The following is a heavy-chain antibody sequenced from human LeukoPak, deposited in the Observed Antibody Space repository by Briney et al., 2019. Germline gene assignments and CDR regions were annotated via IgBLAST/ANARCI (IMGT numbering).Heavy chain of an antibody. J-gene: IGHJ4*02. V-gene: IGHV3-74*01. CDR1: GXTFSNHW. CDR2: IHSDGSST. D-gene: IGHD5-18*01. CDR3: TSDTVNTAVGIDY. Sequence: GGSLRLSCAASGXTFSNHWLHWVRQPPGKGLVWVSRIHSDGSSTAYADSVKGRFTIYRDNAKNTLYLQMNSLRAEDTAVYYCTSDTVNTAVGIDYWGQGTVVTVSS.